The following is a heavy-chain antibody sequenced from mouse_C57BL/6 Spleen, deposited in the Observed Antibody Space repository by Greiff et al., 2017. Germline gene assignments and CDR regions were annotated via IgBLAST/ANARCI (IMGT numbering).Heavy chain of an antibody. CDR2: IYPGDGDT. CDR1: GYAFSSYW. Sequence: VHLVESGAELVKPGASVKISCKASGYAFSSYWMNWVKQRPGKGLEWIGQIYPGDGDTNYNGKFKGKATLTANKSSSTAYMQLSSLTSGDSAVYFGARSITTVVADAVDYWGQGTSVTVSS. J-gene: IGHJ4*01. D-gene: IGHD1-1*01. CDR3: ARSITTVVADAVDY. V-gene: IGHV1-80*01.